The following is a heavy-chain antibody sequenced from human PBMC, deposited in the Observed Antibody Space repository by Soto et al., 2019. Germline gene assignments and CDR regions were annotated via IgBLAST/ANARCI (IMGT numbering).Heavy chain of an antibody. CDR3: AKDTYYYDSSGYYVFDY. J-gene: IGHJ4*02. V-gene: IGHV3-30*04. Sequence: GGSLRLSCGASGFTFSTYAMHWVRQAPGKGLEWVAVISYDGSNKYYADSVEGRFTISRDNSKSTVYLQMNSLRAEDTAIYYCAKDTYYYDSSGYYVFDYWGQGALVTVSS. CDR2: ISYDGSNK. D-gene: IGHD3-22*01. CDR1: GFTFSTYA.